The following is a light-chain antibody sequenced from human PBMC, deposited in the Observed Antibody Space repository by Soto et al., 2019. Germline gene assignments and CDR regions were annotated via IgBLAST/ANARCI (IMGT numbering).Light chain of an antibody. V-gene: IGLV2-8*01. J-gene: IGLJ3*02. CDR2: EVS. CDR1: SSDVGDYNY. CDR3: SSYAGSNNWV. Sequence: QSALTQPPSASGSPGQSVTISCTGTSSDVGDYNYIPWYQHHPGKAPKLMIYEVSNRPPGVPHRFSGSKSGYTASLTVSGLQAEDEADSYCSSYAGSNNWVFGGGTMLTVL.